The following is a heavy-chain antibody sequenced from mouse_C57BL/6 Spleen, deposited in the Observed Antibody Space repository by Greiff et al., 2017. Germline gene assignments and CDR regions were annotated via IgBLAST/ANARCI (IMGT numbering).Heavy chain of an antibody. Sequence: EVQLQQSEGGLVQPGSSMKLSCTASGFTFSDYYMAWVRQVPEKGLEWVANINYDGSSTYYLDSLKSRFIISRDNAKNILYLQMSSLKSEDTATYYCARAGLRPYYAMDYWGQGTSVTVSS. V-gene: IGHV5-16*01. J-gene: IGHJ4*01. CDR2: INYDGSST. CDR3: ARAGLRPYYAMDY. CDR1: GFTFSDYY. D-gene: IGHD2-4*01.